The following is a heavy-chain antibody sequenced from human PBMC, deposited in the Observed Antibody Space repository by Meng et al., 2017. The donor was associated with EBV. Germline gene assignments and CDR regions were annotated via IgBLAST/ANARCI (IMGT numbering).Heavy chain of an antibody. D-gene: IGHD1-14*01. J-gene: IGHJ4*02. Sequence: QGTRPGERPGLVKPSRINSRTWAVSGGFISSCNWWRWGRQPPGKGLEWIVELYHSGSNNYNPSLTSRVTISVDKSKTQFSLKLSSVSAADTALYYCVGTRTGTPDYWGQGTLVTVSS. CDR1: GGFISSCNW. CDR2: LYHSGSN. CDR3: VGTRTGTPDY. V-gene: IGHV4-4*02.